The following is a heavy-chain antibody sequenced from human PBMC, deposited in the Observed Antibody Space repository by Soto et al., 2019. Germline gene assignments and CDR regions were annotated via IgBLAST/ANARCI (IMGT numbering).Heavy chain of an antibody. D-gene: IGHD2-15*01. Sequence: KVWASVKVSCKASGGTFSSYTISWVRQAPGQGLEWMGRIIPILGIANYAQKFQGRVTITADKSTSTAYMELSSLRSEDTAVYYCARGPRRVVVVAATPVRYYYYGMDVWGQGTTVTVSS. CDR1: GGTFSSYT. J-gene: IGHJ6*02. V-gene: IGHV1-69*02. CDR2: IIPILGIA. CDR3: ARGPRRVVVVAATPVRYYYYGMDV.